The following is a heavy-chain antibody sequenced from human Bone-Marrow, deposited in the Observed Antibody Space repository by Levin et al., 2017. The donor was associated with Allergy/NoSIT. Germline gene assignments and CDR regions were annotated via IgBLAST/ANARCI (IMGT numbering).Heavy chain of an antibody. CDR1: GASINTYY. V-gene: IGHV4-59*01. Sequence: SQTLSLTCTVSGASINTYYWSWIRQPPGRPLEWIGNIYYTGSTNYNPSLRSRVTISVATSKIQFSLRLSSVTAADTGVYYCARDRGDSATDFWGQGTQVTVSS. CDR3: ARDRGDSATDF. D-gene: IGHD3-10*01. CDR2: IYYTGST. J-gene: IGHJ4*02.